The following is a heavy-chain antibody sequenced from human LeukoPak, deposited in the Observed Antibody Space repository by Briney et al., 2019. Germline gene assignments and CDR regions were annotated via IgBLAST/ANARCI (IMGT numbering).Heavy chain of an antibody. D-gene: IGHD6-13*01. CDR1: GGSISSSNW. V-gene: IGHV4-4*02. CDR3: ARYLRRGSWPLDY. J-gene: IGHJ4*02. Sequence: SGTLSLTCAVSGGSISSSNWWSWVRQPPGKGLEWIGEIYHSGSTNYNPSLKSRVTISVDTSKNQFSLKLSSVTAADTAVYYCARYLRRGSWPLDYWGQGTLVTVSS. CDR2: IYHSGST.